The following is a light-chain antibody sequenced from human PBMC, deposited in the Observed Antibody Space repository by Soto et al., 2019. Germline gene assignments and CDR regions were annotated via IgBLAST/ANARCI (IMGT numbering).Light chain of an antibody. CDR3: QQYYNTPPYT. Sequence: DIVMTQSPDSLAVSLGERATINCKSSQSVLYSSNNKNYLAWYQQKPGQPPKLLIYWASTRESGVPDRLSGSGSGTDFTLTISSLQAEDVAVYHCQQYYNTPPYTFGQGTKLEIK. J-gene: IGKJ2*01. V-gene: IGKV4-1*01. CDR1: QSVLYSSNNKNY. CDR2: WAS.